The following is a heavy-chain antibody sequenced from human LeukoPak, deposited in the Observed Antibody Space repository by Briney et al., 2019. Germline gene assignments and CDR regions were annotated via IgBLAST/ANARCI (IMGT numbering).Heavy chain of an antibody. V-gene: IGHV3-23*01. Sequence: GGSLRLSCTASGFTFSSYAMSWVRQAPGKGLEWVSAISGSGGSTYYADSVKGRFTISRDNSKNTLYLQMNSLRAEDTAVYYCAKDATRIVGANNDYYYGMDVWGQGTTVTVSS. D-gene: IGHD1-26*01. CDR2: ISGSGGST. CDR1: GFTFSSYA. J-gene: IGHJ6*02. CDR3: AKDATRIVGANNDYYYGMDV.